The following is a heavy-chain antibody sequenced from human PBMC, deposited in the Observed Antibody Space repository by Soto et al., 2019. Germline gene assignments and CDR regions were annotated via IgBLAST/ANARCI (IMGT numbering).Heavy chain of an antibody. V-gene: IGHV1-18*01. D-gene: IGHD3-22*01. CDR3: ARSGSSGYYVDY. CDR1: GYTFTSYV. Sequence: ASVKVSCKASGYTFTSYVISWVRQAPGQGLEWMGWIGAYNGNTNYAQKLQGRVTMTTDTSTSTAYMELRGLRSDDTAVYYCARSGSSGYYVDYWGQGALVTVSS. J-gene: IGHJ4*02. CDR2: IGAYNGNT.